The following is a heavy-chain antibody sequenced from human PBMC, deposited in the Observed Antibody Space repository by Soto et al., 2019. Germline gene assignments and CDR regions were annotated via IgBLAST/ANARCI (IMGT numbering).Heavy chain of an antibody. CDR3: AREPGSYGMDV. V-gene: IGHV3-74*01. CDR1: GFTFSSYW. J-gene: IGHJ6*02. CDR2: INSDGSST. D-gene: IGHD2-2*01. Sequence: GGSLRLSCAASGFTFSSYWMHWVRQAPGKGLVWVSRINSDGSSTSYADSVKGRFTISRDNAKNTLYLQMNSLRAEDTAVYYCAREPGSYGMDVWGQGTTVTVSS.